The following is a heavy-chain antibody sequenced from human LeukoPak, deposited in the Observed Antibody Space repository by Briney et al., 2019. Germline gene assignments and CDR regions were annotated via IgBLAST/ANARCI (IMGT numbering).Heavy chain of an antibody. D-gene: IGHD6-19*01. CDR1: GFTFSTYT. CDR3: ARGGGYSSGWSDAFDI. Sequence: GGSLRLSCEASGFTFSTYTMNWVRQVPGEGLEWVSSTGRSSSYIYYADSVKGRFTISRDNAKNSLYLQMNSLRAEDTAVYYCARGGGYSSGWSDAFDIWGQGTMVTASS. J-gene: IGHJ3*02. V-gene: IGHV3-21*01. CDR2: TGRSSSYI.